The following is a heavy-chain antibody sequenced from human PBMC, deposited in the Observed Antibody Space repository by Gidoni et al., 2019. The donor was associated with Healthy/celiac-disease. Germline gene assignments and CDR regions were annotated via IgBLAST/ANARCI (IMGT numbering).Heavy chain of an antibody. Sequence: EVQLVESGGGLVQPGGSLSLSCEASGFTFSTYSMNWVRQAPGKGLEWVSYISSSRSTIYYADSVKGRFTISRDNAKNSLYLQMNSLRAEDTAVYYCARGESLGFDYWGQGTLVTVSS. D-gene: IGHD1-26*01. CDR1: GFTFSTYS. CDR3: ARGESLGFDY. J-gene: IGHJ4*02. CDR2: ISSSRSTI. V-gene: IGHV3-48*01.